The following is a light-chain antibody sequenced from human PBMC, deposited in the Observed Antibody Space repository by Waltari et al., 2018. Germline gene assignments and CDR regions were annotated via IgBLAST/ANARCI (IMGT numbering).Light chain of an antibody. Sequence: EIVLTQSPGTLSLSPGERATLSCRASQSIGRYLVWYQQKPGQAPRLLIYGASSRAAGIPDRFSGSGSGTDFSLTISRLEPEDFAVYYCQNHERLPAVFGQGTKVE. CDR1: QSIGRY. J-gene: IGKJ1*01. V-gene: IGKV3-20*01. CDR2: GAS. CDR3: QNHERLPAV.